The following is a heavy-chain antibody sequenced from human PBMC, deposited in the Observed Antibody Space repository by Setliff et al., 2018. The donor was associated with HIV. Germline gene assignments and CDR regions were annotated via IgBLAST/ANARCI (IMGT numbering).Heavy chain of an antibody. J-gene: IGHJ5*02. CDR2: FYYSGST. V-gene: IGHV4-39*01. D-gene: IGHD2-2*02. CDR3: ARYTSKVDWFDP. CDR1: GGSISSSNYY. Sequence: SETLSLTCIVSGGSISSSNYYWGWIRQPPGKGLEWIGSFYYSGSTYYDPSLKSRVTIFVDTSKTQFYLKLRSVTASDTAVYYCARYTSKVDWFDPWGQGTLVTVSS.